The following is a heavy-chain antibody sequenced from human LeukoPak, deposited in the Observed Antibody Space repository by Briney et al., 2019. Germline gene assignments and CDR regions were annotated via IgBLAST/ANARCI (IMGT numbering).Heavy chain of an antibody. J-gene: IGHJ6*02. CDR1: GFIFSSYS. CDR3: AKAASSSWPPYYYGMDV. D-gene: IGHD6-13*01. CDR2: ITGSGGNT. Sequence: GGSLRLSCAASGFIFSSYSMSWVRQAPGKGLEWVSVITGSGGNTCYADSVKGRFTISKDNSKNTVYLQMSSLRVDDTAVYYCAKAASSSWPPYYYGMDVWGQGTTVTVSS. V-gene: IGHV3-23*01.